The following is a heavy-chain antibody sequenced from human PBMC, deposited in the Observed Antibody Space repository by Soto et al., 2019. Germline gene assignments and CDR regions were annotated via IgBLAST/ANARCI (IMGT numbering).Heavy chain of an antibody. CDR3: AKDPYSGVLVPVAIGFDP. CDR2: ISGSGGSA. J-gene: IGHJ5*02. V-gene: IGHV3-23*01. D-gene: IGHD2-2*01. CDR1: GFTFSNYA. Sequence: GGSLRLSCAASGFTFSNYAMTWVRQGPGKGLEWVSAISGSGGSAYYADSVKGRFTISRDNSKNTLYLQMNSLRADDSGVYYCAKDPYSGVLVPVAIGFDPWGPGTLVTV.